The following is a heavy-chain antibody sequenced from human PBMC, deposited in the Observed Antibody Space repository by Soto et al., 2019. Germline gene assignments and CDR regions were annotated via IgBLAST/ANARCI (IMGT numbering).Heavy chain of an antibody. V-gene: IGHV5-10-1*01. CDR3: ARLFYYYDSSGYYSTGASGYYGMDV. CDR2: IDPSDSYT. J-gene: IGHJ6*02. Sequence: PGESLKISCKGSGYSFTSYWISWVRQMPGKGLEWMGRIDPSDSYTNYSPSFQGHVTISADKSISTAYLQWSSLKASDTAMYYCARLFYYYDSSGYYSTGASGYYGMDVWGQGTTVTVSS. D-gene: IGHD3-22*01. CDR1: GYSFTSYW.